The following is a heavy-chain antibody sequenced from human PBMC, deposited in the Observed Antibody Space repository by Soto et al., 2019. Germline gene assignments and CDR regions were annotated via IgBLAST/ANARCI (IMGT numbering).Heavy chain of an antibody. CDR1: GGSFSGYY. CDR2: INHSGST. D-gene: IGHD3-3*01. J-gene: IGHJ6*02. CDR3: ARQTYYDFWSGYYTWENYYYYGMDV. Sequence: SETLSLTCAVYGGSFSGYYWSWIRQPPGKGLEWLGEINHSGSTNYNPSLKSRVTISVDTSKNQFSLKLSSVTAADTAVYYCARQTYYDFWSGYYTWENYYYYGMDVWGQGTTVTVSS. V-gene: IGHV4-34*01.